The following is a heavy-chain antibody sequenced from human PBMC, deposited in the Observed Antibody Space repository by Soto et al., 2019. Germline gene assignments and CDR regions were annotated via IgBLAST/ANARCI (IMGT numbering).Heavy chain of an antibody. CDR1: GFAFSDYP. CDR3: AKLEWLEFGGDY. CDR2: ISASGEKP. Sequence: EVHLLESGGGVVQPGKSLNISCATSGFAFSDYPMTWVRQPPGQGLEWVSGISASGEKPYYADSVKGRFTISRDNSKNTLSLQMNSLRVEDTGIYYCAKLEWLEFGGDYWGQGTLGTVSS. D-gene: IGHD6-19*01. V-gene: IGHV3-23*01. J-gene: IGHJ4*02.